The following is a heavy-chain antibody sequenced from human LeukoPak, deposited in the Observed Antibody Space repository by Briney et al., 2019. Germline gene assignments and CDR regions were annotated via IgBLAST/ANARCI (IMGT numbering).Heavy chain of an antibody. CDR2: ISGSGGIT. J-gene: IGHJ4*02. V-gene: IGHV3-23*01. Sequence: GGSLRLSCAASGFTFSAYAISWVRQAPGKGLEWVSAISGSGGITYYADSVKGRFTISRGNSKNTLYLQMNTLRVEDTAVYFCARDASGYYDSWGQGTLVTVSS. CDR1: GFTFSAYA. CDR3: ARDASGYYDS. D-gene: IGHD3-22*01.